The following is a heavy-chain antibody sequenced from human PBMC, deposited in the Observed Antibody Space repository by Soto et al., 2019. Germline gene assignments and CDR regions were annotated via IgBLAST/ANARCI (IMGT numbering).Heavy chain of an antibody. CDR1: GGSISSYY. V-gene: IGHV4-59*01. CDR3: ARDSLVAAAGTTFSYYYYGMDV. D-gene: IGHD6-13*01. CDR2: IYYSGST. Sequence: QVQLQESGPGLVKPSETLSLTCTVSGGSISSYYWSWIRQPPGKGLEWIGYIYYSGSTNYNPSLKSRVTISVHTSKNQFSLKLSAVTAADTAVYYCARDSLVAAAGTTFSYYYYGMDVWGQGTTVTVSS. J-gene: IGHJ6*02.